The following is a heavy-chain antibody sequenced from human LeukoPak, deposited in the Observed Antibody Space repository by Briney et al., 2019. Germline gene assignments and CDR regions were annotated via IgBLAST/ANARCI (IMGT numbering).Heavy chain of an antibody. J-gene: IGHJ4*02. V-gene: IGHV3-30-3*01. Sequence: GGSLRLSCAASGFTFSNCAMNWVRQAPGKGLEWVAVISNDGSTKYYADSVKGRFTISRDNSKNTLYLQMNSLRAEDTAVYYCARAGYSSSWYGNYFDYWGQGTLVTVSS. D-gene: IGHD6-13*01. CDR1: GFTFSNCA. CDR2: ISNDGSTK. CDR3: ARAGYSSSWYGNYFDY.